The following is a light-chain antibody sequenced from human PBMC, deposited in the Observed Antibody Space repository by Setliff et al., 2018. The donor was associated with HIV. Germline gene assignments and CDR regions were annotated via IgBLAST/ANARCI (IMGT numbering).Light chain of an antibody. CDR1: SGDVGTYNL. CDR3: CSYTGSDTIDV. J-gene: IGLJ1*01. Sequence: QSALTQPASVSGSPGQAITISCTGTSGDVGTYNLVSWYQQHPGKAPQLIIYEVTKRPSGVSARFSGPKSGNTASLIISGLQAEDEADYYCCSYTGSDTIDVFGTGTKV. CDR2: EVT. V-gene: IGLV2-23*02.